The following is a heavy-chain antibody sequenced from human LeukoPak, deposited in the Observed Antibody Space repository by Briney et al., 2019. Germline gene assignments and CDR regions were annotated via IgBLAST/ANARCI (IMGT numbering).Heavy chain of an antibody. V-gene: IGHV3-30*02. CDR3: ARETEDGYNYVNY. J-gene: IGHJ4*02. CDR1: GFSFDTYA. CDR2: IWQDGSHK. D-gene: IGHD5-24*01. Sequence: GGSLRLSCAASGFSFDTYAMHWVRQAAGQGLEWVALIWQDGSHKLYSKSVRGQFTISRDNSKNPLYLQMNSLRAEDTAVYYCARETEDGYNYVNYWGQGTLVTASS.